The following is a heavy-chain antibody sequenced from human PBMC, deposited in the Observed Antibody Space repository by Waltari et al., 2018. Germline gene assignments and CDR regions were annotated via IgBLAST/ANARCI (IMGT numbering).Heavy chain of an antibody. D-gene: IGHD7-27*01. CDR3: AKSKTNFETWDY. CDR2: IYSVGST. CDR1: GFTFSSYA. J-gene: IGHJ4*02. Sequence: EVQLLESGGGLVQPGGSLRLSCAASGFTFSSYAMSWVRQAPGKGLEWVSVIYSVGSTYYADSVKGRFTISRDNSKNTLYLQMNSLRAEDTAVYYCAKSKTNFETWDYWGQGTLVTVSS. V-gene: IGHV3-23*03.